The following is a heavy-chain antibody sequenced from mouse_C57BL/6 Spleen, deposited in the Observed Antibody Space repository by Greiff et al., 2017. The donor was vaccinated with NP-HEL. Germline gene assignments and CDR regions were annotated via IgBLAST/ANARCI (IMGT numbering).Heavy chain of an antibody. D-gene: IGHD3-2*02. J-gene: IGHJ3*01. V-gene: IGHV5-9-1*02. Sequence: DVMLVESGEGLVKPGGSLKLSCAASGFTFSSYAMSWVRQTPEKRLEWVAYISSGGDYIYYADIVKGRFTISRDNARNTLYLQMSSLKSKDTAMYYCTRDGGSGYGWFAYWGQGTLVTVSA. CDR3: TRDGGSGYGWFAY. CDR1: GFTFSSYA. CDR2: ISSGGDYI.